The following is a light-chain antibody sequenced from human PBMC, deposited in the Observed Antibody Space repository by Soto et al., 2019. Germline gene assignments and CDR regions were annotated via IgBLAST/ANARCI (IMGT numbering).Light chain of an antibody. CDR1: NIGSKS. CDR2: DDS. Sequence: VLTQPPSMSVAPGQTARITCGGDNIGSKSLHWYQQKPGQAPVLVVYDDSDRPSGIPERISGSNSGNTATLTIGRVEAGDEADYYCQVWDSYSVFFGGGTKVTVL. J-gene: IGLJ2*01. CDR3: QVWDSYSVF. V-gene: IGLV3-21*02.